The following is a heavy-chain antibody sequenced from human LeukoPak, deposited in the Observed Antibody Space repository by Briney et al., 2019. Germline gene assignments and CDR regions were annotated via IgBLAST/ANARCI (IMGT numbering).Heavy chain of an antibody. Sequence: SETLSLTCTVSGYSISSGYYWGWIRQPPGKGLEWIGSIYHSGSTYYNPSLKNRVTISVDTSKNQFSLKLSSVTAADTAVYSCAGFTFFRGVITFDYWGQGTLVTVSS. CDR2: IYHSGST. D-gene: IGHD3-10*01. J-gene: IGHJ4*02. V-gene: IGHV4-38-2*02. CDR3: AGFTFFRGVITFDY. CDR1: GYSISSGYY.